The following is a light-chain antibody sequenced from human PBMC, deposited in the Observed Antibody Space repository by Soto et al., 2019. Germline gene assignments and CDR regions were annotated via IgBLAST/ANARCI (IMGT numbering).Light chain of an antibody. J-gene: IGKJ4*01. CDR3: QQRGDSPRT. CDR2: GAS. Sequence: ILMTQSPSTLPGPPGARATLSCRASRSVRSDLAWYQQKLGQAPRLLIFGASTRATGVPARFSGSGSGTEFTLTISRLESEDFAVYYCQQRGDSPRTFGEGTKVETK. V-gene: IGKV3-15*01. CDR1: RSVRSD.